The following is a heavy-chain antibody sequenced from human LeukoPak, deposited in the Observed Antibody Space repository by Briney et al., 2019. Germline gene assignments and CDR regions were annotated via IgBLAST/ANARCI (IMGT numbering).Heavy chain of an antibody. D-gene: IGHD5-24*01. CDR1: GGSISSGDYY. CDR3: ARGIRDGYNFFDY. J-gene: IGHJ4*02. Sequence: SETLSLTCTVSGGSISSGDYYWSWIRQPPGKGLEWIGYIYYSGSIYYNPSLKSRVTISVDTSKNQFSLKLSSVTAADTAVYYCARGIRDGYNFFDYWGQGTLVTVSS. V-gene: IGHV4-30-4*01. CDR2: IYYSGSI.